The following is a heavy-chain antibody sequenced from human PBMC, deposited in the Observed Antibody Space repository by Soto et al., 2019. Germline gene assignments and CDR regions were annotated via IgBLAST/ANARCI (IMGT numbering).Heavy chain of an antibody. Sequence: QVQLVESGGGVVQPGRSLRLSCAASGFTFSSYAMHWVRQAPGKGLEWVAVISYDGSNNYYAYSVKGRFTISRDNSKNTLYLQMNSLRAEDTAVYYCASGWFGELFGAFDIWGQGTMVTVSS. CDR1: GFTFSSYA. V-gene: IGHV3-30-3*01. J-gene: IGHJ3*02. CDR3: ASGWFGELFGAFDI. D-gene: IGHD3-10*01. CDR2: ISYDGSNN.